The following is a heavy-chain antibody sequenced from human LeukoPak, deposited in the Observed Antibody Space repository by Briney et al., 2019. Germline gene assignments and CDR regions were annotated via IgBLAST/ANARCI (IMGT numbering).Heavy chain of an antibody. J-gene: IGHJ3*02. Sequence: GGSLRLSCAASVFPFTVFWMNWVRQAPGKGLEWVANIKQDGSEVFYMDSVKGRFTISGDNARNSLYLQMNSLRAEDTAVYYCARDNWSGSFDTWGRGTMVTVSS. CDR2: IKQDGSEV. CDR3: ARDNWSGSFDT. V-gene: IGHV3-7*01. CDR1: VFPFTVFW.